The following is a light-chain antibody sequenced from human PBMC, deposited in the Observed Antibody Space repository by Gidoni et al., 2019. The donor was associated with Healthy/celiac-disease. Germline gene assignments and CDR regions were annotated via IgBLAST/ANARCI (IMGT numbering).Light chain of an antibody. J-gene: IGKJ4*01. V-gene: IGKV1-39*01. CDR2: AAS. CDR3: QQGLT. Sequence: DIQMTQSPSSLSASVGDRVTITCRASQSISSYLNWYQQKPGKAPKLLIYAASSLQSGVPSRFSGSGSGTDFTLTISSLQPEDFATYYCQQGLTFGGGTKVKNK. CDR1: QSISSY.